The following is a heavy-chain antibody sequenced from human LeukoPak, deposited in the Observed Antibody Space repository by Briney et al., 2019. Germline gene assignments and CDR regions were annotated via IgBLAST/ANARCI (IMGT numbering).Heavy chain of an antibody. CDR2: ISSSSSYI. CDR1: GFTFSSYE. V-gene: IGHV3-21*01. D-gene: IGHD3-9*01. Sequence: GGSLRLSCAASGFTFSSYEMNWVRQAPGKGLEWVSSISSSSSYIYYADSVKGRFTISRDNAKNSLYLQMNSLRAEDTAVYYCARERITIFCRNMDVWGKGTTVTVSS. CDR3: ARERITIFCRNMDV. J-gene: IGHJ6*03.